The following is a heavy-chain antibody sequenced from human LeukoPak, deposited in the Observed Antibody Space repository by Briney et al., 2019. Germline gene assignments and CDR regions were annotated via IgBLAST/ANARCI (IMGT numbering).Heavy chain of an antibody. J-gene: IGHJ4*02. CDR2: ISSSSSYI. CDR3: AKARTRVIGKTIFDY. V-gene: IGHV3-21*04. CDR1: GFTFSSYS. Sequence: GGSLRLSCAASGFTFSSYSMIWVRQAPGKGLEWVSSISSSSSYIYYADSVKGRFTISRDNAKNSLYLQMNSLRAEDTALYYCAKARTRVIGKTIFDYWGQGTLVTVSS. D-gene: IGHD2-21*01.